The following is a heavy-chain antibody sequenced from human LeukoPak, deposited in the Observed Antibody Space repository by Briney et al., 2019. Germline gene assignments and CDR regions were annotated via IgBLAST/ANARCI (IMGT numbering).Heavy chain of an antibody. CDR2: IIPIFGTA. CDR1: GGTFSSYA. V-gene: IGHV1-69*13. CDR3: AREVPSYDFWSGTNWFDP. Sequence: ASVKVSCKASGGTFSSYAISWVRQAPGQGLEWMGGIIPIFGTANYAQKFQGRVTITADESTSTAYMELSSLRSEDTAVYYCAREVPSYDFWSGTNWFDPWGQGTLVTVSS. D-gene: IGHD3-3*01. J-gene: IGHJ5*02.